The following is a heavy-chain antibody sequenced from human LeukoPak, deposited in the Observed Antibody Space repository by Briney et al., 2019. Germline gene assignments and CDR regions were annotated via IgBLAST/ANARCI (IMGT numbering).Heavy chain of an antibody. CDR1: GGTFSSYA. CDR3: ARTLRIQLWSDY. CDR2: IIPIFGTA. V-gene: IGHV1-69*06. D-gene: IGHD5-18*01. Sequence: SVKVSCKASGGTFSSYAISWVRQAPGQGLEWMGGIIPIFGTANYAQKFQGRVTITADKSTSTAYMELSSLRSEDTAVYYCARTLRIQLWSDYWGQGTLVTVSS. J-gene: IGHJ4*02.